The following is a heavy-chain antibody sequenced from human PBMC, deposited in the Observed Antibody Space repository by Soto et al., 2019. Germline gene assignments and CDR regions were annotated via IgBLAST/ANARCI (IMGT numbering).Heavy chain of an antibody. D-gene: IGHD3-22*01. J-gene: IGHJ4*02. CDR1: AFTFSTYA. CDR3: AKDVTYYYDAAGSNYFDY. CDR2: ISGTGGGT. V-gene: IGHV3-23*01. Sequence: GGSRRLSCAASAFTFSTYAMSWVRQAPGKGLEWVSAISGTGGGTYYADSVKGRFTISRDNSKNTLYLQMNSLRAEDTALYYCAKDVTYYYDAAGSNYFDYWGQGT.